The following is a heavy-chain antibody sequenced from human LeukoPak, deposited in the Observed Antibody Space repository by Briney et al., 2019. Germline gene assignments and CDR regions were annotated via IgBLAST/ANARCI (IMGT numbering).Heavy chain of an antibody. CDR1: GFTFSTYA. Sequence: GGSLRLSCAASGFTFSTYAMHWVRQAPSKGLEWVAVISYDGSSKYYADSVKGRFTISRDNSKNTLYLQMNSLRAEDTAVYYCARDKPTVTTNGAFDIWGQGTMVTVSS. D-gene: IGHD4-17*01. J-gene: IGHJ3*02. CDR2: ISYDGSSK. V-gene: IGHV3-30*04. CDR3: ARDKPTVTTNGAFDI.